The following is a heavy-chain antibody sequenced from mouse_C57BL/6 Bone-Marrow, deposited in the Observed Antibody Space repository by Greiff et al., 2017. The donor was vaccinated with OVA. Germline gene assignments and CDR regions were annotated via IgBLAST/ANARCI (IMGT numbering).Heavy chain of an antibody. CDR1: GYTFTSYW. Sequence: QVQLQQPGAELVKPGASVPLSCKASGYTFTSYWLHWVKQRPGQGLEWIGMIHPNRGSTNYNEKFTSKATLTVDKSSSTAYMQLSSLTSEDSAVYYCARPLRTAQARIAYWGQGTLVTVSA. CDR3: ARPLRTAQARIAY. CDR2: IHPNRGST. J-gene: IGHJ3*01. V-gene: IGHV1-64*01. D-gene: IGHD3-2*02.